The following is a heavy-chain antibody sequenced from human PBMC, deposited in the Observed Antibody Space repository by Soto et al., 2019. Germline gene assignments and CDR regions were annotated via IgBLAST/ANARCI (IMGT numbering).Heavy chain of an antibody. CDR1: GGSISSGGYH. J-gene: IGHJ6*02. D-gene: IGHD3-16*01. Sequence: LSVTCTDSGGSISSGGYHWTWIRQHPGKGLEWIGFIYYSGTTFYNPSLKSRITISVDTSKNQFSLNLKSVTAADTAVYYCATLGVGGSAYPYGMDVWGQGSTVTVSS. CDR3: ATLGVGGSAYPYGMDV. CDR2: IYYSGTT. V-gene: IGHV4-31*03.